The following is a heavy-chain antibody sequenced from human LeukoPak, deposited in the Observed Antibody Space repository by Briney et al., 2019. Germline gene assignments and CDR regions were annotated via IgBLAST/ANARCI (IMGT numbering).Heavy chain of an antibody. V-gene: IGHV3-21*01. CDR1: GFTFRTYE. D-gene: IGHD5-12*01. CDR2: ISSSSNYI. CDR3: ARGDRADWLRGLDY. J-gene: IGHJ4*02. Sequence: GGSLRLSCAASGFTFRTYEMTWIRQAPGKGLEWLSSISSSSNYIYYADSVKGRFTVSRDNAKNSPYLQMNSLRAEDTAVYYCARGDRADWLRGLDYWGQGSLVTVSS.